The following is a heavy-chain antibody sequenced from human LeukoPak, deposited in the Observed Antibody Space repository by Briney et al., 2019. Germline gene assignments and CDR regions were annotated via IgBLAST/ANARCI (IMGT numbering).Heavy chain of an antibody. CDR3: ARGSYDFWSGYDY. Sequence: PSQTLSLTCTVSGGSISSGSYYWSWIRQPAGKGLEWIGRIYTSGSTNYNPSLKSRVTISVDTSKNQFSLKLSSVTAADTAVYYCARGSYDFWSGYDYWGQATLVTVSS. D-gene: IGHD3-3*01. CDR1: GGSISSGSYY. J-gene: IGHJ4*02. CDR2: IYTSGST. V-gene: IGHV4-61*02.